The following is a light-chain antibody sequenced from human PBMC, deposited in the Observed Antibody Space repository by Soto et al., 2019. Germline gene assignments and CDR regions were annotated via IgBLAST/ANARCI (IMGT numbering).Light chain of an antibody. J-gene: IGKJ1*01. CDR1: ETISVS. Sequence: QMTQSPSTLSASVGDTVTITCRASETISVSLAWYRQKPGKAPNLLIYDASTLQEGVPSRFSGSGSGTEFTLTVTRLQPDDFATYFCQQYDKYSTFGHGTKVDVK. V-gene: IGKV1-5*01. CDR2: DAS. CDR3: QQYDKYST.